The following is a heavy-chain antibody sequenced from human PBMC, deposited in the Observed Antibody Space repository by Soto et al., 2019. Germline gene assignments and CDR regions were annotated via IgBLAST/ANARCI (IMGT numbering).Heavy chain of an antibody. J-gene: IGHJ4*02. Sequence: GASVKVSCKGSGYTFISFGFSWVRQAPGQGLEWMGWISGYNGDTNSARRFQGRVTMTTDTSTSTAYMELRGLTSDDTAVYYCARAESGSFYRPFDYRGQGTLVTVSS. CDR3: ARAESGSFYRPFDY. CDR2: ISGYNGDT. V-gene: IGHV1-18*01. CDR1: GYTFISFG. D-gene: IGHD1-26*01.